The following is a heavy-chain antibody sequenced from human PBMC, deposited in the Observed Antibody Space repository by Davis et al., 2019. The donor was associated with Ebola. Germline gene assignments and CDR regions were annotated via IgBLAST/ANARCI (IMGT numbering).Heavy chain of an antibody. V-gene: IGHV1-2*02. CDR3: ARDGPDYYGLDV. CDR1: GYTFTNYY. Sequence: ASVKVSCKASGYTFTNYYIHWVRQAPGQGLEWMGWINPNSGGTNYAQKFQGRVTITRDTSTSTVYMEVRRLRSDDTAVYYCARDGPDYYGLDVWGQGTAVTVSS. J-gene: IGHJ6*02. CDR2: INPNSGGT.